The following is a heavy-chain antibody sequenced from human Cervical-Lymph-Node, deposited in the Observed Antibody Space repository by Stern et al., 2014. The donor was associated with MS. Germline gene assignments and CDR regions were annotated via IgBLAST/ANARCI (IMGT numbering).Heavy chain of an antibody. CDR2: IKQDGSET. CDR3: AGGRRDNNGFDP. D-gene: IGHD2-21*01. Sequence: EVQLVESGGGLVQPGGSLRLSCAASGFTFSSYWMGWVRQAPGKGLEWVANIKQDGSETYYEDSVTGRFTISRDNASKSLCRQMNSLRDEDAAVYYCAGGRRDNNGFDPWGQGTLVTVSS. CDR1: GFTFSSYW. J-gene: IGHJ5*02. V-gene: IGHV3-7*01.